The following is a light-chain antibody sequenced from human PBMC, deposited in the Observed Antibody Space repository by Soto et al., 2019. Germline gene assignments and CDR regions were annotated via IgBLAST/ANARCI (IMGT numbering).Light chain of an antibody. CDR3: AAWDDSLNAL. J-gene: IGLJ1*01. CDR1: SSNIGSNT. CDR2: LND. Sequence: SVLTQPPSASGTPGQRVTISCSGSSSNIGSNTVNWYQQLPGAAPKLLIYLNDQRPSGVPDRFSGSKSGTSAFLAISGLQSEDEADYYCAAWDDSLNALFGTGTKVTVL. V-gene: IGLV1-44*01.